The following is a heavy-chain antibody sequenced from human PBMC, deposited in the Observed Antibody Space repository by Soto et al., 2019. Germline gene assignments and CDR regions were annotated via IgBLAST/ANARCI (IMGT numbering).Heavy chain of an antibody. D-gene: IGHD3-10*01. CDR1: GFSLSTSGVG. Sequence: QITLKESGPTLVKPTQTLTLTCTFSGFSLSTSGVGVGWIRQPPGKALEWLALIYWDDDKRYSPSLKSRLTITKDPTQTQVVLTMTNMDPVDTATYYCAHGYYGSGSQSQLFDPWGQGTLVTVSS. J-gene: IGHJ5*02. V-gene: IGHV2-5*02. CDR2: IYWDDDK. CDR3: AHGYYGSGSQSQLFDP.